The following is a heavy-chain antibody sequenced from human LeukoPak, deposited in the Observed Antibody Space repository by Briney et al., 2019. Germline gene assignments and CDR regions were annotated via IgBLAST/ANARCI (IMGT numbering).Heavy chain of an antibody. J-gene: IGHJ5*02. CDR3: ARDYYGSGSYSWFDP. Sequence: SETLSLTCTVSGGSISSSSYYWGWIRQPPGKGLECIGSIHYTGSAYYNPSLKSRVTISVDTSKNQFSLKLSSVTAADTAVYYCARDYYGSGSYSWFDPWGQGTLVTVSS. V-gene: IGHV4-39*07. CDR1: GGSISSSSYY. CDR2: IHYTGSA. D-gene: IGHD3-10*01.